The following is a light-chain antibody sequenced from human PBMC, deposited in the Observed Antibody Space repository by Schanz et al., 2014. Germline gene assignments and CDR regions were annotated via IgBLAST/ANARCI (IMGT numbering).Light chain of an antibody. CDR1: SSDVGGYDY. J-gene: IGLJ1*01. V-gene: IGLV2-14*03. CDR2: DIT. CDR3: SSYRDTIHYDV. Sequence: QSALTQPASVSGSPGQSITISCTGTSSDVGGYDYVSWYQHHPGNAPKLIIYDITNRPSGVSSRFSVSKSGNTASLTISGLQAEDEADYYCSSYRDTIHYDVFGTGTKLTVL.